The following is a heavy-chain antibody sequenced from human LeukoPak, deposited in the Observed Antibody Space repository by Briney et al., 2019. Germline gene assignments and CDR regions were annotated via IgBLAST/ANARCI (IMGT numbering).Heavy chain of an antibody. CDR2: ISTGGSIT. V-gene: IGHV3-48*03. CDR1: GFTFSNFE. CDR3: ARERYSGYYFDC. J-gene: IGHJ4*02. Sequence: GGSLRLSCAASGFTFSNFEMNWVRQAPGKGLEWVSYISTGGSITHYADSVKGRFTISRDNAKNSLYLEMNSLRAEDTAIYYCARERYSGYYFDCWGQGTLVTVSS. D-gene: IGHD5-18*01.